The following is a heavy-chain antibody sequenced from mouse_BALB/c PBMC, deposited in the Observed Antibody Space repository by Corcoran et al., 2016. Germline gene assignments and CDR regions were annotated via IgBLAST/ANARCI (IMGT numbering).Heavy chain of an antibody. CDR3: ARVIKITTAGFAY. CDR1: GYTFTSYV. J-gene: IGHJ3*01. Sequence: EVQLQQSGPELVKPGASGKMSCKASGYTFTSYVMHWVKQKPGQGLEWIGYINPYNDGTKYNEKFKGKATLTSDKSSSTAYMELSSLTSEDSAVYYCARVIKITTAGFAYWGQGTLVTVSA. CDR2: INPYNDGT. D-gene: IGHD1-2*01. V-gene: IGHV1S136*01.